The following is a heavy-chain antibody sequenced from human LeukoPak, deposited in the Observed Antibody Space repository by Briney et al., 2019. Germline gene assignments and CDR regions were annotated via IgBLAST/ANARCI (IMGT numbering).Heavy chain of an antibody. Sequence: GASVKVSCKASGYTFTGYYMHWVRQAPGQGLEWMGWINPNSGGTNYAQKFQGRVTMTRDTSISTAYMELSRLRSDDTAVYYCARMYSSGWYNEDWFDPWGQGTLVTVSS. CDR1: GYTFTGYY. CDR3: ARMYSSGWYNEDWFDP. J-gene: IGHJ5*02. D-gene: IGHD6-19*01. CDR2: INPNSGGT. V-gene: IGHV1-2*02.